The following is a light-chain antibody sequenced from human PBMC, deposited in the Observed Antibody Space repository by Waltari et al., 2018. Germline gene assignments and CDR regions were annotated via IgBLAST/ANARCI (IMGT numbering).Light chain of an antibody. CDR3: QSYDSSLSGSV. V-gene: IGLV1-40*01. CDR1: SSNIGAGYD. CDR2: GNV. J-gene: IGLJ3*02. Sequence: QSVLTQPPSVSGAPGQRVTISCTGSSSNIGAGYDVHWYQQLPGTAPRLLIYGNVNRTSGVPDRFAGSKSGTSASLAITGLQAEDEADDYCQSYDSSLSGSVFGGGTKLTVL.